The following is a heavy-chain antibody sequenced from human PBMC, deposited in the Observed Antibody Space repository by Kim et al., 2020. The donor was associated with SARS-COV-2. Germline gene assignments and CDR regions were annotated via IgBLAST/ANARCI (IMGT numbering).Heavy chain of an antibody. CDR2: IRGKVNNYAT. CDR1: GFSFSDSD. J-gene: IGHJ6*02. Sequence: GGSLRPSCGASGFSFSDSDIHWVRQASGEGLEWVGRIRGKVNNYATEYSASARGRFTISRDDSQNTAFLQMSSLKTDDTALYYCSRRTVPAAGGNYALDVWDQGTTVIVSS. D-gene: IGHD6-25*01. V-gene: IGHV3-73*01. CDR3: SRRTVPAAGGNYALDV.